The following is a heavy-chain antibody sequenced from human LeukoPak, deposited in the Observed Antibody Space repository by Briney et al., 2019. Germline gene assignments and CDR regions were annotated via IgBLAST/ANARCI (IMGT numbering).Heavy chain of an antibody. CDR1: GGSLSSYY. J-gene: IGHJ4*02. D-gene: IGHD6-19*01. Sequence: PSETLSLTCTFSGGSLSSYYWSWIRQPPGKGLEWIGCIYYTGSTNYNPSLKRRVTISVDTSKNQYSLKLSSVTAADTAVYYCATGRAYSSVDYWGQGTLVTVSS. CDR2: IYYTGST. CDR3: ATGRAYSSVDY. V-gene: IGHV4-59*01.